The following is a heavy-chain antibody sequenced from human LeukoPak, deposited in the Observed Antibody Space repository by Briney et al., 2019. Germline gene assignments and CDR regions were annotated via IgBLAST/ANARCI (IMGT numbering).Heavy chain of an antibody. CDR2: ISSSSSYI. CDR1: GFTFSSYS. Sequence: PGGSLRLSCAASGFTFSSYSMNWVRQAPGKGLEWVSSISSSSSYIYYADSVKGRFTTSRDNAKNSLYLQMNSLRAEDTAVYYCARDQDIVVVALGMDVWGQGTTVTVSS. V-gene: IGHV3-21*01. CDR3: ARDQDIVVVALGMDV. J-gene: IGHJ6*02. D-gene: IGHD2-15*01.